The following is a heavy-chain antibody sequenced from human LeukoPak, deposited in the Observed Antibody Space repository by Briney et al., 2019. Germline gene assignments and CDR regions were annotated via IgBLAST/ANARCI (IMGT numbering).Heavy chain of an antibody. V-gene: IGHV1-18*01. J-gene: IGHJ3*02. CDR3: ARVICSGDSCYPPSAVDI. CDR1: GYTFNSHY. Sequence: RASVKVSCKTSGYTFNSHYVGWVRQAPGQGLEWMGWISGYNGKTNYAQKLQGRVTMTTDTSTTTAYMELRSLRSDDTAVYYCARVICSGDSCYPPSAVDIWGQGTMVTVPS. CDR2: ISGYNGKT. D-gene: IGHD2-15*01.